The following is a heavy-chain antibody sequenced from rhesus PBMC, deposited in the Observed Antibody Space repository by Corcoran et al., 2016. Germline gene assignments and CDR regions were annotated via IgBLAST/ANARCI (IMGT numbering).Heavy chain of an antibody. J-gene: IGHJ4*01. CDR2: IYWNDSK. CDR3: ARGSYSSGWYDY. Sequence: QVTLKQSGPALVKPTQTLTLTCTFSGFSISTSGTGLGWTRQPTGTALEWLASIYWNDSKYYSTSLKSRLTISKDTSKNQVVLTMTNMDPVDTATDYCARGSYSSGWYDYWGQGVLVTVSS. CDR1: GFSISTSGTG. D-gene: IGHD6-31*01. V-gene: IGHV2-95*01.